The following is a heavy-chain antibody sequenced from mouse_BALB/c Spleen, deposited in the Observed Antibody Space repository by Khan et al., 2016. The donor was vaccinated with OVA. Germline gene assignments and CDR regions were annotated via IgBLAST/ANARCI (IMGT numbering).Heavy chain of an antibody. CDR2: FYPGSGTI. J-gene: IGHJ4*01. V-gene: IGHV1-62-2*01. CDR3: ARHEDGNDGYYDYAMDY. D-gene: IGHD2-3*01. CDR1: GYTFTENI. Sequence: QVQLQQSGAELVKPGASVKLSCKASGYTFTENIIHWVKQRSGQGLEWIGWFYPGSGTIKYNETFKDKATLTADKSSSTVYMELSRLTSEDSAVYVCARHEDGNDGYYDYAMDYWGQGTSVTVSS.